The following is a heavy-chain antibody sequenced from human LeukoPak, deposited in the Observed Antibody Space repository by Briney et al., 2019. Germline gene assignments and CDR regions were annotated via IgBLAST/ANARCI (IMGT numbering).Heavy chain of an antibody. D-gene: IGHD2-2*01. Sequence: PGGSLRLSCAASGFTFSGSAMHWVRQASGKGLEWVSRIRSKANSYATAYAASVKGRFTISRDDSKNTAYLQMNSLKTEDTAVYYCTRHAASDYWGQGTLVTVSS. CDR1: GFTFSGSA. J-gene: IGHJ4*02. V-gene: IGHV3-73*01. CDR2: IRSKANSYAT. CDR3: TRHAASDY.